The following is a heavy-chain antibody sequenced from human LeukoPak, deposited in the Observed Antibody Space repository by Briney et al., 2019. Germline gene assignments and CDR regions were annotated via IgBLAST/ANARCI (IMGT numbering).Heavy chain of an antibody. J-gene: IGHJ4*02. V-gene: IGHV4-59*01. CDR1: GGSISSYY. Sequence: SETLSLTCTVSGGSISSYYWSWIRQPPGKGLEWIGYIYYSGSTNYNPSLKSRVTISVDTSKNQFSLKLSSVTAADTAVYYCARGGSYFDYWGQGTLVTVSS. CDR3: ARGGSYFDY. CDR2: IYYSGST. D-gene: IGHD1-26*01.